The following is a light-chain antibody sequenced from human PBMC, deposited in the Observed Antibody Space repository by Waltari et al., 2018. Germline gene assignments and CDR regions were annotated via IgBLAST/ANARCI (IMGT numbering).Light chain of an antibody. CDR1: WSNIGSNA. CDR3: SAWDDSLTGHVV. CDR2: SNN. J-gene: IGLJ2*01. V-gene: IGLV1-44*01. Sequence: QSLLTQPPSASGTPGQRVTIPCSGSWSNIGSNAVSWYQQLPGTAPKLLIHSNNRRAAGVPGRFSCSKSGTSASLAISGLQSADEADYYCSAWDDSLTGHVVFGGGTKLTVL.